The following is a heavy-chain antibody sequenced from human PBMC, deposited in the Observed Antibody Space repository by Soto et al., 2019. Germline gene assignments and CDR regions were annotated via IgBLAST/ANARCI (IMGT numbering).Heavy chain of an antibody. CDR3: VGEVGFQLIY. V-gene: IGHV3-48*01. J-gene: IGHJ4*02. CDR2: IASTSVT. CDR1: GFTFSTHS. D-gene: IGHD1-1*01. Sequence: GGSLSLSCAASGFTFSTHSMNWVRQAPGKGLEWISYIASTSVTMYADSVKGRFTISRDNAKNSLYLQMNSLRVEDTAVYFCVGEVGFQLIYWGQGTRVTVSS.